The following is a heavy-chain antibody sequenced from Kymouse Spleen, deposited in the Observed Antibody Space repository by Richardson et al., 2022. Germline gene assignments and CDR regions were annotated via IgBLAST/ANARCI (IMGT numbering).Heavy chain of an antibody. D-gene: IGHD3-9*01. J-gene: IGHJ6*02. CDR1: GFTFSSYG. V-gene: IGHV3-30*18. CDR2: ISYDGSNK. CDR3: AKNYDILNYYGMDV. Sequence: QVQLVESGGGVVQPGRSLRLSCAASGFTFSSYGMHWVRQAPGKGLEWVAVISYDGSNKYYADSVKGRFTISRDNSKNTLYLQMNSLRAEDTAVYYCAKNYDILNYYGMDVWGQGTTVTVSS.